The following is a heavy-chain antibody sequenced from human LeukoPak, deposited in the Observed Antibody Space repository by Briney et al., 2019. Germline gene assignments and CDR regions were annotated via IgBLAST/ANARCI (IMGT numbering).Heavy chain of an antibody. Sequence: PSETLSLTCAVSGYSISSGYYWGWIRQPPGKGLEWIGSIYHSGSTYYNPSLNSRVTISVDTSKNQFSLKLSSVTAADTAVYYCARQWAPHIVVVPAAAFDIWGQGTMVTVSS. CDR1: GYSISSGYY. D-gene: IGHD2-2*01. CDR2: IYHSGST. J-gene: IGHJ3*02. V-gene: IGHV4-38-2*01. CDR3: ARQWAPHIVVVPAAAFDI.